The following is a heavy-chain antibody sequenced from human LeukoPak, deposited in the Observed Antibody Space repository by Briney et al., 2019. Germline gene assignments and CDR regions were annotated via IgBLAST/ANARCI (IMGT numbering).Heavy chain of an antibody. CDR2: IYYSGST. CDR1: GGSISSGDYY. J-gene: IGHJ5*02. Sequence: SETLSLTCTVSGGSISSGDYYWSWIRQPPGKGLEWIGYIYYSGSTYYNSSLKSRVTISVDTSKNQFSLKLSSVTAADTAVYYCARDCGYSSSSWDNWFDPWGQGTLVTVSS. V-gene: IGHV4-30-4*08. CDR3: ARDCGYSSSSWDNWFDP. D-gene: IGHD6-6*01.